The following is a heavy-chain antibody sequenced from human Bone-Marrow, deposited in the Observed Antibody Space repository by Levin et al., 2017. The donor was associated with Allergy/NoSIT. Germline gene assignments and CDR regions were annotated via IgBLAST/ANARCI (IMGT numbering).Heavy chain of an antibody. CDR3: AKGGVGATINHTTIDY. Sequence: GESLKISCAASGFTFSSCGMHWVRQAPGKGLEWVAVISYDGSNKYYADSVKGRFTISRDNSKNTLYLQMNSLRAEDTAVYYCAKGGVGATINHTTIDYWGQGTLVTVSS. CDR1: GFTFSSCG. J-gene: IGHJ4*02. D-gene: IGHD1-26*01. V-gene: IGHV3-30*18. CDR2: ISYDGSNK.